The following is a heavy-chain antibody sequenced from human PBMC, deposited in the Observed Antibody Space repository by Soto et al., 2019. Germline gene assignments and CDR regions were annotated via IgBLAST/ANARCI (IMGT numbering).Heavy chain of an antibody. CDR1: GYTFTSYA. CDR3: ASSFVVLTALDY. CDR2: INAGNGNT. Sequence: ASVKVSCKASGYTFTSYAMHWVRQAPGQRLEWMGWINAGNGNTKYSQKFQGRVTITRDTSASTAYMDLSSLRSEDTAVYYCASSFVVLTALDYWGQGTLVTVSS. V-gene: IGHV1-3*01. J-gene: IGHJ4*02. D-gene: IGHD2-21*02.